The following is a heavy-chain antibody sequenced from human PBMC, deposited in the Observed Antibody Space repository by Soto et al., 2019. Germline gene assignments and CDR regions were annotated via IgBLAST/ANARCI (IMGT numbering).Heavy chain of an antibody. V-gene: IGHV1-69*12. CDR1: GGIFSDYA. D-gene: IGHD2-21*01. CDR3: ARDMLSSLVVETPHLFES. CDR2: IVPKYGTA. J-gene: IGHJ5*01. Sequence: QVQLVQSGGEVRKPGTSVKVSCRASGGIFSDYAISWVRQAPGQGLEWVGGIVPKYGTAKYARQFEDRVTLTADEVSSTVYMEMNGLRSEDTALYYCARDMLSSLVVETPHLFESWGQGTRLTVSS.